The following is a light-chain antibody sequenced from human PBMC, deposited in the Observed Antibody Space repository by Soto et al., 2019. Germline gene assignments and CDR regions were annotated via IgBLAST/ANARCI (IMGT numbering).Light chain of an antibody. J-gene: IGKJ1*01. V-gene: IGKV3-15*01. CDR2: DTS. CDR1: QSVSSS. CDR3: QQYNNWPSIT. Sequence: EIVLTQSPAILSLSPGERATLSCRASQSVSSSLAWYQHKPGQAPRLLIYDTSTRATGVPARFSGSRSGTEFTLTINSLQSEDFAVYYCQQYNNWPSITFGQGTKVDIK.